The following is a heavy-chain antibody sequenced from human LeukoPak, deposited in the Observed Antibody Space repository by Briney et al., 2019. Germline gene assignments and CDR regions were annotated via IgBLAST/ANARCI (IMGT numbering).Heavy chain of an antibody. CDR1: GGSISSYY. J-gene: IGHJ4*02. CDR3: ARNRDYGDYGGFDY. V-gene: IGHV4-59*01. D-gene: IGHD4-17*01. Sequence: SETLSLTCTVSGGSISSYYWSWIRQPPGKGLEWIGYIYYSGSTNYNPSLKSRVTISVDTSKNQFSLKLSSVTAAYTAVYYCARNRDYGDYGGFDYWGQGTLVTVSS. CDR2: IYYSGST.